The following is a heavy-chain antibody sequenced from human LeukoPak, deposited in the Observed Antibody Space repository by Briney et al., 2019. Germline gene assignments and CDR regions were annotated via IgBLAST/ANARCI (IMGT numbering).Heavy chain of an antibody. J-gene: IGHJ2*01. CDR2: IKEDGSEK. CDR1: GFTFSSYW. V-gene: IGHV3-7*01. Sequence: GGSLRLSCAASGFTFSSYWMSWIRQVPGKGLEWVANIKEDGSEKFYVDPVKGRFTISRDNAKNSLFLHMNSLRAEDTAVYYCARDLRRDDYAGEEFDLWGRGTLVTVSS. CDR3: ARDLRRDDYAGEEFDL. D-gene: IGHD4-23*01.